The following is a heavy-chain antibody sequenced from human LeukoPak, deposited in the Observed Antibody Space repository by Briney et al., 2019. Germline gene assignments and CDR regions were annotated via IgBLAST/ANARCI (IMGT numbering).Heavy chain of an antibody. D-gene: IGHD2/OR15-2a*01. CDR3: ARTPFPVVIVPPAQRGAFAS. CDR2: ISSSGSTI. Sequence: WGSLRLSCAASGFNFINFDMTWVRQAAGKGLEWVAYISSSGSTIYYADSVKGRFTISRDNAKNSLFLQMSSLRAEDTAVYYCARTPFPVVIVPPAQRGAFASWGQGTLVTVSS. V-gene: IGHV3-48*04. CDR1: GFNFINFD. J-gene: IGHJ5*01.